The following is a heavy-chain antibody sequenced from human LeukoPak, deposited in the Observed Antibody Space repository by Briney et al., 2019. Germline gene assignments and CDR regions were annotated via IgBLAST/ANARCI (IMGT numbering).Heavy chain of an antibody. CDR3: AREGRSLADLPTSVY. CDR2: IFNSGST. J-gene: IGHJ4*02. V-gene: IGHV4-39*02. CDR1: GGSISSSKQY. D-gene: IGHD6-25*01. Sequence: SETPSLTRTLSGGSISSSKQYSGSIRQPPGKGREWIGNIFNSGSTHYNPSLKSRVTISVDTSKKQFSLKLSSVTAADTAVYYCAREGRSLADLPTSVYWGQGTLVTVSS.